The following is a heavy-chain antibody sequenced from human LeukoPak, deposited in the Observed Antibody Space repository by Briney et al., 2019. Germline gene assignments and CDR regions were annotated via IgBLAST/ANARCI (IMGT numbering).Heavy chain of an antibody. CDR3: AKDRLLNCRGDCYIFDY. V-gene: IGHV1-2*02. CDR2: INPDSGGS. D-gene: IGHD2-21*02. J-gene: IGHJ4*02. Sequence: GASVKVSCKTSGYTFSAFYMHWVRQAPGQGPEWMGWINPDSGGSEYGQKFQGRVTFTSDTSSTTIYMEVRSLKSDDTAVYYCAKDRLLNCRGDCYIFDYWGQGTVVTVSS. CDR1: GYTFSAFY.